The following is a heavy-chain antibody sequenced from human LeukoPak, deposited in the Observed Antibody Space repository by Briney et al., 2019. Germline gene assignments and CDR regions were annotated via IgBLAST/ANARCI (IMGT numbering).Heavy chain of an antibody. J-gene: IGHJ4*02. CDR1: GFTFSSYG. CDR3: ARGGGSYRYFDY. V-gene: IGHV3-33*01. D-gene: IGHD1-26*01. CDR2: IWYDGSNK. Sequence: GGSLRLSCAASGFTFSSYGMHWVRQAPGKWLEWVAVIWYDGSNKYYADSVKGRFTISRDNSKNTLYLQMNSLRAEDTAVYYCARGGGSYRYFDYWGQGTLVTVSS.